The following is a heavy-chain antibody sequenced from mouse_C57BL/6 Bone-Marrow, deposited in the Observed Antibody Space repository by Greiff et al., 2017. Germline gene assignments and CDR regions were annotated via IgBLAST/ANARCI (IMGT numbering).Heavy chain of an antibody. J-gene: IGHJ2*01. V-gene: IGHV1-61*01. CDR3: ERTRYGSRNDIDY. D-gene: IGHD1-1*01. Sequence: QVQLQQPGADLVRPGTSVKLSCKASGYSFTHFWMNWVQQRPGQGLEWLAMIHPTDSETRLNQKFKDRAKLTVDKSSNTAYMQLASPTSEDSAVYYCERTRYGSRNDIDYWGQGTALTVSS. CDR1: GYSFTHFW. CDR2: IHPTDSET.